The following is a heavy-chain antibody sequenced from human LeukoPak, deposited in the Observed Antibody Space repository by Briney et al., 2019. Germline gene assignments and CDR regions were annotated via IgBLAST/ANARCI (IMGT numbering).Heavy chain of an antibody. CDR3: ARVGESGTFDY. CDR1: GFTFSSYW. Sequence: GGSLRLSCAASGFTFSSYWMHWVRQAPGKGLVWVSRINNDGSSTTYADSVKGRLTISRDNAKTTLYLQMNSLRAEDTAVYYCARVGESGTFDYWGQGTLVTVSS. J-gene: IGHJ4*02. CDR2: INNDGSST. V-gene: IGHV3-74*01. D-gene: IGHD1-7*01.